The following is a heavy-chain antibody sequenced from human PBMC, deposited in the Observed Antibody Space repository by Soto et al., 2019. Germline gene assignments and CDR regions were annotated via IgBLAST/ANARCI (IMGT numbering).Heavy chain of an antibody. J-gene: IGHJ4*02. CDR3: ANIRNVVYAHNAY. Sequence: QPGGSLRLSCAASGFTFGSYGMHWVRQAPGKGLEWVAVISYDGSNKYYADSVRGRFAISRDNSNNMLYLQMNSLRAEDTAVYYCANIRNVVYAHNAYWGQGTLVTAPQ. CDR1: GFTFGSYG. V-gene: IGHV3-30*18. CDR2: ISYDGSNK. D-gene: IGHD2-8*02.